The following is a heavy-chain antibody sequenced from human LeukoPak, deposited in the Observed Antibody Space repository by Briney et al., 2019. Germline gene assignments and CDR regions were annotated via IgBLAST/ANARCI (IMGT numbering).Heavy chain of an antibody. CDR2: INHSGST. V-gene: IGHV4-34*01. CDR3: ARDRITIFGVVTDAFDI. Sequence: SETLSLTCAVYGGSFSGYYWSWIRQPPGKGLEWIGEINHSGSTNYNPSLKSRVTISVDTSKNQFSLKLSSVTAADTAVYYCARDRITIFGVVTDAFDIWGQGTMVTVSS. J-gene: IGHJ3*02. D-gene: IGHD3-3*01. CDR1: GGSFSGYY.